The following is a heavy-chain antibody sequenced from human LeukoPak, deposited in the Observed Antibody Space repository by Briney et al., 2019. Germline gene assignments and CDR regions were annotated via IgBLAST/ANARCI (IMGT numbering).Heavy chain of an antibody. V-gene: IGHV3-7*01. Sequence: GGSLRLSCAASGFTFSSYWMSWVRQAPGKGLEWVANIKQDGSEKYYVDSVKGRFTISRDNAKNSLYLQMNSLRAEDTAVYYCARERGSYYDFWSGTSCDYWGQGTLVTVSS. CDR3: ARERGSYYDFWSGTSCDY. D-gene: IGHD3-3*01. J-gene: IGHJ4*02. CDR1: GFTFSSYW. CDR2: IKQDGSEK.